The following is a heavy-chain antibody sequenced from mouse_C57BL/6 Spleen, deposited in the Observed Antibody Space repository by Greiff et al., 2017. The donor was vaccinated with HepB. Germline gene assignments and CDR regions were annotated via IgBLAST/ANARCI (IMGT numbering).Heavy chain of an antibody. CDR2: INPSSGYT. J-gene: IGHJ4*01. D-gene: IGHD2-4*01. V-gene: IGHV1-4*01. CDR3: ARSYDYDGDDAMDY. Sequence: QVQLKESGAELARPGASVKMSCKASGYTFTSYTMHWVKQRPGQGLEWIGYINPSSGYTKYNQKFKDKATLTADNSSSTAYMQLSSLTSEDSAVYYCARSYDYDGDDAMDYWGQGTSVTVSS. CDR1: GYTFTSYT.